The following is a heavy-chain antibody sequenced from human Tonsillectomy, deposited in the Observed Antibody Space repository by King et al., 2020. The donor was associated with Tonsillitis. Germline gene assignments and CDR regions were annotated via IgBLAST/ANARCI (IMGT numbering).Heavy chain of an antibody. D-gene: IGHD6-19*01. Sequence: VQLVESGGGLVQPGGSLRLSCAASGFTFNNYPMSWVRQAPGKGLEWVSGISAAGAGLYYADSVMGRFTVSRDNSKSMLYLQMNGLRADDTAVYYCAKDVRQWQALWAFDIWGQGTMVTVSS. CDR2: ISAAGAGL. J-gene: IGHJ3*02. CDR1: GFTFNNYP. V-gene: IGHV3-23*04. CDR3: AKDVRQWQALWAFDI.